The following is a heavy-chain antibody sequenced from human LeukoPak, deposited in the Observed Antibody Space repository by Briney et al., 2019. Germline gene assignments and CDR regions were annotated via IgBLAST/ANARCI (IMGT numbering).Heavy chain of an antibody. V-gene: IGHV3-73*01. Sequence: GGSLRLSCAASGFTFSGSAMNWVRQASGKGLEWVGRIRSKANSYASADSASVRGRFTSSSDDSTISAYLQMNSVKTEDTAVYYCPRHIYVSDPWGQGTLVTVSS. D-gene: IGHD5/OR15-5a*01. CDR3: PRHIYVSDP. CDR2: IRSKANSYAS. CDR1: GFTFSGSA. J-gene: IGHJ5*02.